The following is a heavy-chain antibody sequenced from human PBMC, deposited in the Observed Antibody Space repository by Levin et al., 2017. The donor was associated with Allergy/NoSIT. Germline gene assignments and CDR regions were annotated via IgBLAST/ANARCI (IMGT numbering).Heavy chain of an antibody. J-gene: IGHJ4*02. CDR3: ARSAGDSSGYYFDY. CDR1: EFTFSPYA. V-gene: IGHV3-30-3*01. Sequence: GGSLRLSCAASEFTFSPYAMHWVRQAPGKGLEWVAVISYDGSNKYYADSVKGRFTISRDNSKNTLYLQMNSLRAEDMAVYYCARSAGDSSGYYFDYWGQGTLVTVSS. CDR2: ISYDGSNK. D-gene: IGHD3-22*01.